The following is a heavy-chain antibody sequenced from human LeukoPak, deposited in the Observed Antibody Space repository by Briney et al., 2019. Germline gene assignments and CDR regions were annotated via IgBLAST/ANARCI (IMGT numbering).Heavy chain of an antibody. J-gene: IGHJ5*02. D-gene: IGHD3-3*01. Sequence: PSETLSLTCTVSGGSISSSSYYWGWIRQPPGKGLEWIGSIYYSGSTYYNPSLKSRVTISVDTSKNQFSLKLSSVTAADTAVYYCARGYDFWSGYFDPWGQGTLVTVSS. CDR2: IYYSGST. CDR1: GGSISSSSYY. CDR3: ARGYDFWSGYFDP. V-gene: IGHV4-39*07.